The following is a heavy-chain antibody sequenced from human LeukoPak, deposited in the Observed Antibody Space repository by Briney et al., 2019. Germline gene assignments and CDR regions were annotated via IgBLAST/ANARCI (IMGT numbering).Heavy chain of an antibody. CDR2: IKWDGGRT. D-gene: IGHD2-21*02. Sequence: GGSLRLSCAASGFTFDDHGMSWVRQAPGKGLEWVSGIKWDGGRTGYADSVKGRFTISRDNAKNSLYLQMDSLRAEDTAVYYCARDSKSGLMVTAILDYWGQGTLVSVSS. CDR3: ARDSKSGLMVTAILDY. J-gene: IGHJ4*02. CDR1: GFTFDDHG. V-gene: IGHV3-20*04.